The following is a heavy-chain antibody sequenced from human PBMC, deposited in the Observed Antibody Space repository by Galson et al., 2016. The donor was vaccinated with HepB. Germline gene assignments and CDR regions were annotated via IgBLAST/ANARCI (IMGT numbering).Heavy chain of an antibody. CDR2: IVVGTGNT. CDR3: ATNTLIHP. V-gene: IGHV1-58*02. D-gene: IGHD2-15*01. CDR1: GFTFSSFA. J-gene: IGHJ5*02. Sequence: SVKVSCKASGFTFSSFAMQWVRQTRGQRLEWIGWIVVGTGNTNYAQKFQERVTITRDMSTGTAFMELGSLTSDDTAIYYCATNTLIHPWGQGTLVTVSS.